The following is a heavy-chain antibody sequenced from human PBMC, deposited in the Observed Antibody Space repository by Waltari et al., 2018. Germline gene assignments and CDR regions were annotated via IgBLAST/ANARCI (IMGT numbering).Heavy chain of an antibody. CDR3: ASHPRIAAAGTRDY. Sequence: EVQLVESGGGLVQSGGSLRLSCAASGFTFSSYSMNWVRQAPGKGLEWVSYISSSSSTIYYADSVKGRFTISRDNAKNSLYLQMNSLRAEDTAVYYCASHPRIAAAGTRDYWGQGTLVTVSS. CDR1: GFTFSSYS. CDR2: ISSSSSTI. J-gene: IGHJ4*02. V-gene: IGHV3-48*01. D-gene: IGHD6-13*01.